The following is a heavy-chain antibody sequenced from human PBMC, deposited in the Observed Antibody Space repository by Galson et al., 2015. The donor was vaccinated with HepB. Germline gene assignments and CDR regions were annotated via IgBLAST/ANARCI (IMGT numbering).Heavy chain of an antibody. CDR2: TSYDGNIK. Sequence: SLRLSCAASGFTFNNYGIHWVRQAPGKGLDWVAVTSYDGNIKDYADSVKGRFTISRDNSKNTLDLQMNSLREEDTAVYFCARDLGYTGHAPFDYWGQGTLVTVSS. CDR3: ARDLGYTGHAPFDY. J-gene: IGHJ4*02. D-gene: IGHD5-12*01. CDR1: GFTFNNYG. V-gene: IGHV3-30*03.